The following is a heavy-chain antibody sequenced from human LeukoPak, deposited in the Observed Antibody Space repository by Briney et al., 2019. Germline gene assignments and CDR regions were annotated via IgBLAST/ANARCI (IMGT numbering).Heavy chain of an antibody. D-gene: IGHD3-3*01. J-gene: IGHJ6*03. CDR3: ARFTHGRVTFFYYMDV. V-gene: IGHV4-34*01. Sequence: SETLSLTCAVYGGSFSGYYWSWIRQPQGKGLEWIGEINHSGSTNYNPSLTSRVTISVDTSKNQFSLKLSSVTAADTAVYYCARFTHGRVTFFYYMDVWGKGTTVTVSS. CDR2: INHSGST. CDR1: GGSFSGYY.